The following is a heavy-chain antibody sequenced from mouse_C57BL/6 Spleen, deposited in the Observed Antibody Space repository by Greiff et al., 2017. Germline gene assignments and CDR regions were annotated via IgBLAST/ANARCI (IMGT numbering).Heavy chain of an antibody. CDR2: IYPGDGDT. Sequence: VQLQQSGPELVKPGASVKISCKASGYAFSSSWMNWVKQRPGKGLEWIGRIYPGDGDTNYNGKFKGKDTLTADKSSSTAYMQLSSLTSEDSAVYFCARTIVTTNYYAMDYWGQGTSVTVSS. D-gene: IGHD2-5*01. J-gene: IGHJ4*01. V-gene: IGHV1-82*01. CDR3: ARTIVTTNYYAMDY. CDR1: GYAFSSSW.